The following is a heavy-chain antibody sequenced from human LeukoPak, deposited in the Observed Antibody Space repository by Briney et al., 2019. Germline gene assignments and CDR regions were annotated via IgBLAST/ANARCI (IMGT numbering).Heavy chain of an antibody. CDR1: GGSISSGGYY. Sequence: SETLSLTCTVSGGSISSGGYYCSWIRQHPGKGLEWIGYIYYSGSTYYNPSLKSRVTISVDTSKNQFSLKLSSVTAADTAVYYCARIGVYYYHMDVWGKGSTVTVSS. J-gene: IGHJ6*03. CDR2: IYYSGST. D-gene: IGHD3-10*01. V-gene: IGHV4-31*03. CDR3: ARIGVYYYHMDV.